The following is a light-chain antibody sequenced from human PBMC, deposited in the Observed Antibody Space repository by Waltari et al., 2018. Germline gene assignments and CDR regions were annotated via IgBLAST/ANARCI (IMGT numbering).Light chain of an antibody. CDR3: QQSYSTPGT. CDR1: QSISSY. Sequence: DIQMTQSPSSLSASVGDRVTITCRASQSISSYLNWYQQKPGKAPKLLSYAASSLQSGVPSWFSGSGSGTDFTLTISSLQPEDFATYYCQQSYSTPGTFGQGTKVEIK. CDR2: AAS. V-gene: IGKV1-39*01. J-gene: IGKJ1*01.